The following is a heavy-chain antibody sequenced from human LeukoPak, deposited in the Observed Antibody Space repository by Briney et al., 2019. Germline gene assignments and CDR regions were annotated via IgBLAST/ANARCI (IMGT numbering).Heavy chain of an antibody. D-gene: IGHD1-7*01. V-gene: IGHV4-34*01. CDR3: ARAQELYNWFDP. J-gene: IGHJ5*02. CDR2: INHSGSN. Sequence: PSETLSLTCAVYGGSLSGYYWSWIRQPPGKGLEWIGDINHSGSNNCNPSFKSRVTMSVDTSKNQFSLKLTSVTAADTAVYYCARAQELYNWFDPWGRGTPVTVSA. CDR1: GGSLSGYY.